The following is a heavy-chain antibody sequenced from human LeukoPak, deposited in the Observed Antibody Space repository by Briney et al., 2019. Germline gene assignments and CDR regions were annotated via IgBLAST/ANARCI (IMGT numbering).Heavy chain of an antibody. V-gene: IGHV3-21*01. CDR2: ISSSSGYI. D-gene: IGHD3-10*01. J-gene: IGHJ3*02. CDR3: ARDYRPGTFDI. Sequence: GGSLRLSCAASGFSFSSYSMNWVRQAPGKGLEWVSSISSSSGYIYYTDSVRGRFTISRDNPKNPMYLQMNSLRAEDTAVYYCARDYRPGTFDIWGQGTIVTV. CDR1: GFSFSSYS.